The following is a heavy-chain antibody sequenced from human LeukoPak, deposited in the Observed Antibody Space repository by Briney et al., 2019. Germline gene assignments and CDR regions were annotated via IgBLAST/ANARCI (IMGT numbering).Heavy chain of an antibody. CDR1: GGTFSSYP. Sequence: SVKVSCKASGGTFSSYPISWVRQAPGQGLEWMGRIIPIFGIANYAQKFQGRVTITADRSTSAAYMEQSRLRAENTAEYYGANRAGAGGSYYGLDVWGQGTTVTVSS. CDR2: IIPIFGIA. CDR3: ANRAGAGGSYYGLDV. J-gene: IGHJ6*02. D-gene: IGHD1-26*01. V-gene: IGHV1-69*02.